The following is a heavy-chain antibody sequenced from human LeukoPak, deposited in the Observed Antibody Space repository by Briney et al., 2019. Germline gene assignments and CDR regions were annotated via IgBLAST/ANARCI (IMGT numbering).Heavy chain of an antibody. CDR2: IYPGDSDT. CDR3: ARQGGSVDTAMNT. Sequence: HGESLKISCEASGYSFTSYWIGWVRQMPGKGLEWMGIIYPGDSDTRYSPSFQGQVTISADKSTSTAYLQWSSLKASDTAVYYCARQGGSVDTAMNTWGQGTLVTVSS. V-gene: IGHV5-51*01. CDR1: GYSFTSYW. D-gene: IGHD5-18*01. J-gene: IGHJ4*02.